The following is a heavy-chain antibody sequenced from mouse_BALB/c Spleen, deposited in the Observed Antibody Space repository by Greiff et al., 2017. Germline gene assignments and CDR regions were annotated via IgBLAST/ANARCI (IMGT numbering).Heavy chain of an antibody. Sequence: EVHLVESGGDLVKPGGSLKLSCAASGFTFSSYGMSWVRQTPDKRLEWVATISSGGSYTYYPDSVKGRFTISRDNAKNTLYLQMSSLKSEDTAMYYCARYYRYDGGYAMDYWGQGTSVTVSS. CDR2: ISSGGSYT. CDR3: ARYYRYDGGYAMDY. V-gene: IGHV5-6*01. D-gene: IGHD2-14*01. J-gene: IGHJ4*01. CDR1: GFTFSSYG.